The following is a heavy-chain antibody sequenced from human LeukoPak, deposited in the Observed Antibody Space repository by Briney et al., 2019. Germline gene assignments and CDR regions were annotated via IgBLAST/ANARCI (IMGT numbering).Heavy chain of an antibody. CDR3: ASQGEGYSYGYYFDY. CDR1: GFTFSSYA. D-gene: IGHD5-18*01. CDR2: ISGSGGST. V-gene: IGHV3-23*01. J-gene: IGHJ4*02. Sequence: PGGSLRLSCAASGFTFSSYAMSWVRQAPGKGLEWISAISGSGGSTYYADSVKGRFTISRDNSKNTLYLQMNSLRAEDTAVYHCASQGEGYSYGYYFDYWGQGTLVTVSS.